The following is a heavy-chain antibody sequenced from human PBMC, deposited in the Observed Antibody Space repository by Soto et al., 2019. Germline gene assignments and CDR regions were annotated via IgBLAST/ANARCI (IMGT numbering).Heavy chain of an antibody. CDR2: MSYSGTN. V-gene: IGHV4-30-4*01. Sequence: QVQLQESGPGLVKPSQTLSLTCTVSGDSISSNNNYWSWIRQPPGEGLEWIGFMSYSGTNSYSPALKCRFAIALDTSKNQFSLSLSSVTAADTAVYYCARGRGYSYGLDPWGQGTLVTVSS. CDR1: GDSISSNNNY. J-gene: IGHJ5*02. D-gene: IGHD5-18*01. CDR3: ARGRGYSYGLDP.